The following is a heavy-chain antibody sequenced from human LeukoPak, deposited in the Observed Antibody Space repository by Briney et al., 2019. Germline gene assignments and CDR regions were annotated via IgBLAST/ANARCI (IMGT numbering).Heavy chain of an antibody. D-gene: IGHD1-26*01. V-gene: IGHV2-5*02. CDR1: GFSLRTSGGG. CDR3: ALYSGSYYEFDY. J-gene: IGHJ4*02. Sequence: SGPTLVNPTKTLTLPCTFPGFSLRTSGGGVRWIRQTPGKSLEWLALIYWDDDKRYSPSLKSRLTITKDTSKNQVVLTMTNMDPVDTATYYCALYSGSYYEFDYWGQGTLVTVSS. CDR2: IYWDDDK.